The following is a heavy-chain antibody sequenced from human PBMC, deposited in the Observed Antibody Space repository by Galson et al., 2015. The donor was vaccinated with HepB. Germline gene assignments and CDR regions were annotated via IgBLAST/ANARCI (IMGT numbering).Heavy chain of an antibody. CDR2: VIPIFGTA. CDR1: GGTFSSYA. V-gene: IGHV1-69*13. D-gene: IGHD3-16*01. Sequence: SVKVSCKASGGTFSSYAISWVRQAPGQGLEWMGGVIPIFGTANYAQKFQGRVTITADESTSTAYMELSSLRSEDTAVYYCARDGGRTYEPEIRHFQHWGQGTLVTVSS. J-gene: IGHJ1*01. CDR3: ARDGGRTYEPEIRHFQH.